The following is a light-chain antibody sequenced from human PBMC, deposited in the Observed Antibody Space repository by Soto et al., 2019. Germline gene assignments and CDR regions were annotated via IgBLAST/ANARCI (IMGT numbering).Light chain of an antibody. Sequence: IQMTQSPSTLSASVGDRVTITCRASQSISDWLAWFQLKPGKAPKLLIYDASSLESGLPSRFSGSGSGTEFTLTISSLQPDDFATYYCQQYNNYSTFGQGTQVDIK. CDR2: DAS. CDR3: QQYNNYST. V-gene: IGKV1-5*01. J-gene: IGKJ1*01. CDR1: QSISDW.